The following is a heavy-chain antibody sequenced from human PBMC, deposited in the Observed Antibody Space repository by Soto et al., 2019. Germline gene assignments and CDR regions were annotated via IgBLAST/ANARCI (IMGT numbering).Heavy chain of an antibody. D-gene: IGHD3-22*01. V-gene: IGHV4-30-4*01. CDR1: GDSISRGDYY. J-gene: IGHJ4*02. Sequence: QVQLQESGPGLVKPSQTLSLTCTVSGDSISRGDYYWSWIRQPPGKGLGWIGYIYHSGPTYYNPSFKSRVTMSVDTSKNQFSLKLRSVTAADTAMYYCARSVSYDFDTSGYGWWGQGILVTVSA. CDR3: ARSVSYDFDTSGYGW. CDR2: IYHSGPT.